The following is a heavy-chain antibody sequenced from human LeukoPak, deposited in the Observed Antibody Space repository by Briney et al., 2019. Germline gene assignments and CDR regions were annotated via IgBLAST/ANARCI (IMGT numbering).Heavy chain of an antibody. D-gene: IGHD5-12*01. CDR2: IIPIFGTA. Sequence: ASVKVSCKASGGTFSSYAISWVRQAPGQGLEWMGRIIPIFGTANYAQKFQGRVTITADKSTSTAYMELSSLRSEDTAVYYCARDPRGGYDWFDYWGQGTLVTVSS. CDR1: GGTFSSYA. J-gene: IGHJ4*02. V-gene: IGHV1-69*06. CDR3: ARDPRGGYDWFDY.